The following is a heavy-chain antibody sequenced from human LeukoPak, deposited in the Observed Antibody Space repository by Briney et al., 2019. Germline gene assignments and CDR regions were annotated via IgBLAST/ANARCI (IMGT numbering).Heavy chain of an antibody. CDR3: ARAGDSSGYHLDS. CDR2: IFNTGST. D-gene: IGHD3-22*01. Sequence: PSETLSLTCTVSGGSVHSGGYSWSWIRQHPGQGLEWAGYIFNTGSTYYNPSLRSRITISADTSKNQFSLKLSSVTAADTAVYYCARAGDSSGYHLDSWGQGTLVTVSS. V-gene: IGHV4-31*03. CDR1: GGSVHSGGYS. J-gene: IGHJ4*02.